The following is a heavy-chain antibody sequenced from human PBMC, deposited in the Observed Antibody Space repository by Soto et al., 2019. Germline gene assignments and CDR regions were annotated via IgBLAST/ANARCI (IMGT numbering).Heavy chain of an antibody. V-gene: IGHV3-23*01. Sequence: EVQLLESGGGSVQPGGSLRLSCSASGFTFSNYAMSWVRQAPGKGLEWVASISGSGRSTNYADSVKGRFTISRDNSKNTLYLQMNSLRAEDTATYYCARVQVYAIRREGGYWGQGTLVTVSS. D-gene: IGHD2-8*01. CDR3: ARVQVYAIRREGGY. CDR2: ISGSGRST. J-gene: IGHJ4*02. CDR1: GFTFSNYA.